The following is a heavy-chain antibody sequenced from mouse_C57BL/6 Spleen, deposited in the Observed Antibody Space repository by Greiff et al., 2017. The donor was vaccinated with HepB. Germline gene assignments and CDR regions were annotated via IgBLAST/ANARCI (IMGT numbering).Heavy chain of an antibody. J-gene: IGHJ2*01. V-gene: IGHV1-61*01. CDR2: IYPSDSET. D-gene: IGHD2-3*01. CDR1: GYTFTSYW. CDR3: AREVGYFYYFDY. Sequence: QVQLQQPGAELVRPGSSVKLSCKASGYTFTSYWMDWVKQRPGQGLEWIGNIYPSDSETHYNQKFKDKATLTVDKSSSTAYMQLSSLTSEDSAVYDCAREVGYFYYFDYWGQGTTLTVAS.